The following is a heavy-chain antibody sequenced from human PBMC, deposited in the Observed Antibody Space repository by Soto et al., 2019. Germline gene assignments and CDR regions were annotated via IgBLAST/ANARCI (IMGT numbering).Heavy chain of an antibody. CDR3: SSQPAGITGTPIDY. CDR2: IIPIFGTA. CDR1: GGTFSSYA. J-gene: IGHJ4*02. V-gene: IGHV1-69*12. Sequence: QVQLVQSGAEVKKPGSSVKVSCKASGGTFSSYAISWVRQAPGQGLEWMGGIIPIFGTANDAQKFQGRVTITADESTSTAYRGLSSLRSEDTAVYYCSSQPAGITGTPIDYWGQGTLVTVSS. D-gene: IGHD1-7*01.